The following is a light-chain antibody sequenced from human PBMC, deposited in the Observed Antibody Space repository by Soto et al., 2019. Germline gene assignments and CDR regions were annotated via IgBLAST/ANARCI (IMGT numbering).Light chain of an antibody. J-gene: IGKJ5*01. CDR1: QSVSSNY. CDR2: GAS. V-gene: IGKV3-20*01. Sequence: EIVLTQSPGTLSFSPGERATLSCRASQSVSSNYLAWYQQKPGQAPRLLIFGASIRATGIPDRFSGSGSGTDFTLTISRLEPEDFAVYYCQQYGSSPITFGQGTRLEIK. CDR3: QQYGSSPIT.